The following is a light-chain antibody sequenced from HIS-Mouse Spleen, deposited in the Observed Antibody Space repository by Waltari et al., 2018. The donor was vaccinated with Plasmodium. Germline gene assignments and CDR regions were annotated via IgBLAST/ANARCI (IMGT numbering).Light chain of an antibody. Sequence: SYELTQPPSVSVSPGQTARITCSGDALPKKYAYWYQQKSGQAPLLVIYEDSKRPSGSPERVSGSSSGTMATLTISGAQVEDEADYYCYSTDSSGNHRVFGGGTKLTVL. CDR3: YSTDSSGNHRV. CDR1: ALPKKY. V-gene: IGLV3-10*01. CDR2: EDS. J-gene: IGLJ3*02.